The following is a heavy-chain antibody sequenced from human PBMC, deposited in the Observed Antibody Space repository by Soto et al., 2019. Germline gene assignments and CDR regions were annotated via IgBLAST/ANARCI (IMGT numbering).Heavy chain of an antibody. CDR1: GFSFGSSW. Sequence: EVQLVESGGDLVQPGGSLRLSCAASGFSFGSSWMTWVRQAPGKGLEWVANIKKDGSKINYLDSVRGRFTVSRDNAKNSLYLEMNSLRAEYTALYYCARAVSPGSSSLYLDAFDIWGQGTMVTVSS. CDR3: ARAVSPGSSSLYLDAFDI. CDR2: IKKDGSKI. V-gene: IGHV3-7*05. J-gene: IGHJ3*02. D-gene: IGHD6-13*01.